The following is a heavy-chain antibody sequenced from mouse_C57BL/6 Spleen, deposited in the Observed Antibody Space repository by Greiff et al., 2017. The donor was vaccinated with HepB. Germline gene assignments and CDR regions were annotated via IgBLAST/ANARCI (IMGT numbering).Heavy chain of an antibody. CDR3: ARSGAYSSYDAMDY. CDR2: IDPANGNT. D-gene: IGHD2-5*01. J-gene: IGHJ4*01. V-gene: IGHV14-3*01. Sequence: VQLKQSVAELVRPGASVKLSCTASGFNIENTYMHWVKQRPEQGLEWIGRIDPANGNTKYAPKFQGKATITADTSSNTAYLQLSSLTSEDTAIYYCARSGAYSSYDAMDYWGQGTPVTVSS. CDR1: GFNIENTY.